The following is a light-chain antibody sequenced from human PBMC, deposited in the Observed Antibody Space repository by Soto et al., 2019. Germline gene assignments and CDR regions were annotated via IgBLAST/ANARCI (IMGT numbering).Light chain of an antibody. V-gene: IGKV1-39*01. CDR2: DAS. J-gene: IGKJ2*01. Sequence: DIQMTQSPSSLSASVGDRVTITCRASQSINSHLHWYQQKPGTAPKLLIYDASNLQSGVPSRFSGSGFGTDFTLTISSLQPEDFATYFCQEGLYTPYAFGRGTKLEI. CDR1: QSINSH. CDR3: QEGLYTPYA.